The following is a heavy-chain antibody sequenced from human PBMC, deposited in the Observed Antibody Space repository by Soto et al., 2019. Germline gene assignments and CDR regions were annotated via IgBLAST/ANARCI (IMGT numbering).Heavy chain of an antibody. CDR3: ASLVGVTDY. CDR1: GFTFSSYW. Sequence: EVQLAESGGGLVQPGGSPRLSCAASGFTFSSYWMHWVRQAPGKGLVWVSRLNSDGTTTTYADSVKGRFTISRDNAKNILYLQMNSLRAEDTAVYYCASLVGVTDYWGQGTLVTVSS. CDR2: LNSDGTTT. V-gene: IGHV3-74*01. J-gene: IGHJ4*02. D-gene: IGHD1-26*01.